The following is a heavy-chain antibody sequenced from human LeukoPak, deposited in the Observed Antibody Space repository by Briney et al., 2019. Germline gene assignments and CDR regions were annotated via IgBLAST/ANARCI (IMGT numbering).Heavy chain of an antibody. CDR1: GFTFSSYA. Sequence: GGSLRLSRAASGFTFSSYAMSWVRQAPGKGLEWVSAISGSGGSTYYADSVKGRFTISRDNSKNTLYLQMNSLRAEDTAVYYCAKDSRGYSYGGFDYWGQGTLVTVSS. CDR3: AKDSRGYSYGGFDY. D-gene: IGHD5-18*01. CDR2: ISGSGGST. J-gene: IGHJ4*02. V-gene: IGHV3-23*01.